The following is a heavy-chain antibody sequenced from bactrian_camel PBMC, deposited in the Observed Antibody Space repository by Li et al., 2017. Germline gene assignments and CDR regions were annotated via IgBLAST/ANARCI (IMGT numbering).Heavy chain of an antibody. Sequence: VQLVESGGGSVQAGGSLRLSCVASGYSVSKGYMAWFRQAPGKEREGVAAIDSTGSPTYAYSVKDRFTISKDNVKNTLYLQMNSLEPEDTAMYYCAADFVNLQLARSYNYWGQGTQVTVS. CDR2: IDSTGSP. J-gene: IGHJ4*01. V-gene: IGHV3S53*01. D-gene: IGHD7*01. CDR1: GYSVSKGY. CDR3: AADFVNLQLARSYNY.